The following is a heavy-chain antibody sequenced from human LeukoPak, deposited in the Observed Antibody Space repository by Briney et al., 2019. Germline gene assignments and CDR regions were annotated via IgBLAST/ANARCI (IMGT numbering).Heavy chain of an antibody. J-gene: IGHJ4*02. Sequence: SETLSLTCAVYGGSFSGYYWSWIRQPPGKGLEWIGEINHSGSTNYNPSLKSRVTISVDTSKNQFSLKLSSVTAADTAVYYCARVAIQLWTNFDYWGQGTLVIVSS. D-gene: IGHD5-18*01. CDR3: ARVAIQLWTNFDY. CDR2: INHSGST. CDR1: GGSFSGYY. V-gene: IGHV4-34*01.